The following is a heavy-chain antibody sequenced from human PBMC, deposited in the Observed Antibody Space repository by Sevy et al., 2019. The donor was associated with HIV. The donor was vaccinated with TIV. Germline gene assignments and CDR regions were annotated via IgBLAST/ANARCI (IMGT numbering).Heavy chain of an antibody. CDR2: IYSGGGT. CDR1: GFTVSSNY. CDR3: ARDGGYRLD. Sequence: GGSLRLSCAASGFTVSSNYMSWVRQAPGKGLDWVSLIYSGGGTDYADSVKGRFTISRDSSKNTLYLQMNSLRTEDTAVYYGARDGGYRLDWGQGTLVTVSS. J-gene: IGHJ4*02. D-gene: IGHD2-2*01. V-gene: IGHV3-66*02.